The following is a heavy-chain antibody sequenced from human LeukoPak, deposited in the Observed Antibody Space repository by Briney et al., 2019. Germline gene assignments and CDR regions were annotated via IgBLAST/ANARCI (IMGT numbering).Heavy chain of an antibody. V-gene: IGHV3-23*01. CDR2: ITYSGGNT. D-gene: IGHD3-16*02. CDR3: AGGGSDHVWGSYRGDY. J-gene: IGHJ4*02. Sequence: PGGSLRLSCAASGFTFSSYAMSWVRQAPGKGLEWVSTITYSGGNTYYADSVKGRFTISRDNSKNTLYLQMNSLRAEDTAVYYWAGGGSDHVWGSYRGDYWGQGTLVTVSS. CDR1: GFTFSSYA.